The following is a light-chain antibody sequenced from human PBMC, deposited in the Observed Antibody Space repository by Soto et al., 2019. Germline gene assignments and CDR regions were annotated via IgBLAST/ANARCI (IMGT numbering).Light chain of an antibody. CDR2: GAS. CDR1: QDIASY. V-gene: IGKV1-9*01. J-gene: IGKJ4*01. CDR3: QQFKSFPLT. Sequence: DIQLTQSPSFLSASVGDRVTITCRASQDIASYLAWYQQKPGKAPKLLIYGASILQSGVPSRFSGSASGTEFTLTISSLQPEDFTSYYCQQFKSFPLTFGGGTRVEMK.